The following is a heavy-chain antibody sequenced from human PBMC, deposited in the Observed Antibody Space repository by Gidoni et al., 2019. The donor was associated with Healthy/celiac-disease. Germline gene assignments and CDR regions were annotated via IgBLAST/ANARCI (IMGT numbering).Heavy chain of an antibody. V-gene: IGHV3-74*01. D-gene: IGHD3-16*01. J-gene: IGHJ4*02. CDR2: SDGDGSIT. CDR1: AFTFSGYW. Sequence: EVQVVESGGGLVQPGGSLRLSCAPSAFTFSGYWMHWVRQDPEKGLVWVSRSDGDGSITTYADSVKGRFTISRDNAKNTVHLQMNSLRAEDTAVYYCARAWGGLYYFDYWGQGTLVTVSS. CDR3: ARAWGGLYYFDY.